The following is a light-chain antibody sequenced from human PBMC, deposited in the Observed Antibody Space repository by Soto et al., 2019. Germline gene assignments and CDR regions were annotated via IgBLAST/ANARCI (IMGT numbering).Light chain of an antibody. CDR1: QSVSSN. CDR3: QQYNNWPPT. J-gene: IGKJ1*01. V-gene: IGKV3-15*01. CDR2: GAS. Sequence: EIVMTQSPATLSVYPGERATLSCRASQSVSSNLAWYQQKPGQAPRLLIYGASTRATGIPARFGGSGSGTEFTLTISSLQSEDFAVYYCQQYNNWPPTFGQGTKVEIK.